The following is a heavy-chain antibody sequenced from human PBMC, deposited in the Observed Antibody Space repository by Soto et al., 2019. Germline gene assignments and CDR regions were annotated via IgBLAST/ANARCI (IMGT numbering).Heavy chain of an antibody. D-gene: IGHD5-18*01. J-gene: IGHJ4*02. CDR2: INHSGST. CDR1: GGSFSGYY. Sequence: PSETLSLTCAVYGGSFSGYYWSWIRQPPGKGLEWIGEINHSGSTNYNPSLKSRVTISVDTSKNQFSLKLSSVTAADTAVYYCARALGGYSYGYHFDYWGQGTLVTVPQ. V-gene: IGHV4-34*01. CDR3: ARALGGYSYGYHFDY.